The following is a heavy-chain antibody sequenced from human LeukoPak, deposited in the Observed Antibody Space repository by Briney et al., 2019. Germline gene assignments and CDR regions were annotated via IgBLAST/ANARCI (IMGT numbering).Heavy chain of an antibody. V-gene: IGHV3-23*01. D-gene: IGHD4-17*01. CDR1: GFTLSRYA. J-gene: IGHJ4*02. CDR3: ARAVTTVH. Sequence: GGSLRLSCAASGFTLSRYAMNWVRQVPGKGLEWVSSINNYGGSRNYADSVKGRFTISRDNSKNTLYLQMNSLRAEDTAVYYCARAVTTVHWGQGTLVTVSS. CDR2: INNYGGSR.